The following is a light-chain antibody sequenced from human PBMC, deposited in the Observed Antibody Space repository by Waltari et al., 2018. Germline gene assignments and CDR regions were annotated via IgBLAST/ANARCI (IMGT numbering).Light chain of an antibody. CDR1: QSLLHSDGKTY. V-gene: IGKV2-29*02. CDR3: MQGIHLT. J-gene: IGKJ2*01. CDR2: ELS. Sequence: EIVMTQTPLSLSVTPGQPASIPCKSSQSLLHSDGKTYVYWYLQKPGQSPQLLIYELSRRFSGVPDRFSASGSRTDFTLKISRVEADDVGVYYYMQGIHLTFGQGTKLEIK.